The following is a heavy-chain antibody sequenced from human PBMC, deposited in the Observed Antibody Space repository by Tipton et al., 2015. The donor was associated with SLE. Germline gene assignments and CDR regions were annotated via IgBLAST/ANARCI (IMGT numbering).Heavy chain of an antibody. CDR2: INHSGST. D-gene: IGHD6-19*01. CDR3: ARGRRAVAGTFGY. CDR1: GGSFSGYY. Sequence: TLSLTCAVYGGSFSGYYWSWIRQPPGKGLEWIGEINHSGSTNYNPSLKSRVTISVDTSKNQFSLKLSSVTAADTAVYYCARGRRAVAGTFGYWGQGTLVTVSS. J-gene: IGHJ4*02. V-gene: IGHV4-34*01.